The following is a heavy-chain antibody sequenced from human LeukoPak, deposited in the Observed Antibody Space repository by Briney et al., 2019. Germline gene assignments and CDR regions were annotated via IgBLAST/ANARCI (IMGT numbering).Heavy chain of an antibody. J-gene: IGHJ4*02. CDR2: ISYDGSNK. CDR1: GFTFSSYG. D-gene: IGHD6-19*01. V-gene: IGHV3-30*03. Sequence: GGSLRLSCAASGFTFSSYGMHWVRQAPGKGLEWVAVISYDGSNKYYADSVKGRFTISRDNSKNTLYLQMNSLRAEDTAVYYCARAERIAVAGTDYWGQGTLVTVSS. CDR3: ARAERIAVAGTDY.